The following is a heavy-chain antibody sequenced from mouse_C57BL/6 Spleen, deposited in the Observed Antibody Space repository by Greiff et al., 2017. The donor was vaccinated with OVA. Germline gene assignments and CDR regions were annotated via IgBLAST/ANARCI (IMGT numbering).Heavy chain of an antibody. V-gene: IGHV1-72*01. CDR1: GYTFTSYW. D-gene: IGHD1-1*01. Sequence: QVQLKQPGAELVKPGASVKLSCKASGYTFTSYWMHWVKQRPGRGLEWIGRIDPNSGGNKYNEKFKSKATLTVDKPSSTAYMQLSSLTSEDSAVYYCARYIYYYGSSYPLYAMDYWGQGTSVTVSS. J-gene: IGHJ4*01. CDR3: ARYIYYYGSSYPLYAMDY. CDR2: IDPNSGGN.